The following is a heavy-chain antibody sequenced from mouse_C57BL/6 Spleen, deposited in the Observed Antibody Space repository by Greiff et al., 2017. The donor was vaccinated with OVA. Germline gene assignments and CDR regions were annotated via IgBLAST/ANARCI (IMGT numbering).Heavy chain of an antibody. CDR2: IDPSDSYT. Sequence: VKLQQPGAELVMPGASVKLSCKASGYTFTSYWMHWVKQRPGQGLEWIGEIDPSDSYTNYNQKFKGKSTLTVDKSSSTAYMQLSSLTSEDSAVYYCARVYYSKMDYWGQGTSVTVSS. J-gene: IGHJ4*01. CDR3: ARVYYSKMDY. D-gene: IGHD2-5*01. V-gene: IGHV1-69*01. CDR1: GYTFTSYW.